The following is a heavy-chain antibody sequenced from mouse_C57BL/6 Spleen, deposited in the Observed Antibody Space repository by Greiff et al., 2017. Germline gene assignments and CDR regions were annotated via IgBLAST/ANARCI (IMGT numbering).Heavy chain of an antibody. Sequence: QVQLQQPGAELVKPGASVKMSCKASGYTFTSYWITWVKQRPGQGLEWIGDIYPGSGSTNYNEKFKSKATLTVDTSSSTAYMQLSSLTSEDSAVYYCARSPTYYYGSPYAMDYWGQGTSVTVSS. V-gene: IGHV1-55*01. CDR1: GYTFTSYW. CDR2: IYPGSGST. D-gene: IGHD1-1*01. J-gene: IGHJ4*01. CDR3: ARSPTYYYGSPYAMDY.